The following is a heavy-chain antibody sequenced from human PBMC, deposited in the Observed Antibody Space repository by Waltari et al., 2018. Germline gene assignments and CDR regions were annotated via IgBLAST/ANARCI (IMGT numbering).Heavy chain of an antibody. Sequence: QVQLQESGPGLVKPSQTLSLTCTVSGGSIDSGSYYWSWIRQPAGKGLEWIGRIYTSGSTNYNPSLKSRVTISVETSKNQFSRNLRSVTAADTAVYYCARGPLLSKVDYWGQGTLVTVSS. CDR2: IYTSGST. CDR1: GGSIDSGSYY. D-gene: IGHD1-26*01. CDR3: ARGPLLSKVDY. J-gene: IGHJ4*02. V-gene: IGHV4-61*02.